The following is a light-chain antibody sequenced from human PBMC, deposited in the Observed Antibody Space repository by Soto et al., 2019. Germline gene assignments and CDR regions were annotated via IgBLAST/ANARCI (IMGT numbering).Light chain of an antibody. J-gene: IGKJ4*01. V-gene: IGKV3D-7*01. CDR1: QSLSNTY. CDR3: QQDFDLPLT. CDR2: GAS. Sequence: EIVMTQSPGTLSLSPVVTATLSCRVSQSLSNTYISWYQQKPGQAPRLLIFGASTRATGIPPRFSGSGSGTDFTLTISSMQPEDFAFYYLQQDFDLPLTFGGGTQVEIK.